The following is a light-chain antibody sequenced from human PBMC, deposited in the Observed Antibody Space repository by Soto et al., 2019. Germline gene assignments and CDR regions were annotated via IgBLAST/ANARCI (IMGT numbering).Light chain of an antibody. CDR2: GAS. V-gene: IGKV3-20*01. J-gene: IGKJ1*01. CDR3: QQYGSSRT. Sequence: EIVLTQSPGTLSLSPGDIATLSCRASQSVSSSYLAWYQQKPGQAPRLLIYGASSRATGIPDRFSGSGSGTDFTLTISRLEPEDFAVYYCQQYGSSRTFCQGTKVDIK. CDR1: QSVSSSY.